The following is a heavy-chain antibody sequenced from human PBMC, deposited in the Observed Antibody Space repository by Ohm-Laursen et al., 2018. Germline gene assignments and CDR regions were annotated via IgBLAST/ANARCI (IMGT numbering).Heavy chain of an antibody. J-gene: IGHJ4*02. CDR2: IYNGGTT. CDR1: GFTVSSHY. D-gene: IGHD3/OR15-3a*01. Sequence: SLRLSCAASGFTVSSHYMSWVRQAPGKGLDWVSVIYNGGTTYYADSVKGRFTISRDNSKNSLYLQMNSLRAEDTAVYYCARVRTGKLDYWGQGTLVTVSS. CDR3: ARVRTGKLDY. V-gene: IGHV3-53*01.